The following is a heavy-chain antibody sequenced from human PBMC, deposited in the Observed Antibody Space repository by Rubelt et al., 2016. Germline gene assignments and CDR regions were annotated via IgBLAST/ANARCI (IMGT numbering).Heavy chain of an antibody. CDR3: ARDHRGNFDL. CDR2: IFYSVRT. J-gene: IGHJ2*01. V-gene: IGHV4-31*03. Sequence: QVQLQESGPGLVKPSQTLSLTCTVSGGSISSGGYYWSWIRQHPGKGLEWIGAIFYSVRTYYNPSRKRRVTISVDTPKNQVSLKLSSVTAADTAVYYWARDHRGNFDLWGRGTRVTVSS. CDR1: GGSISSGGYY.